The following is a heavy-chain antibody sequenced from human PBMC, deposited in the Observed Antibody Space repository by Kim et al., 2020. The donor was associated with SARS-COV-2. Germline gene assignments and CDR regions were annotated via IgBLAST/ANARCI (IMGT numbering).Heavy chain of an antibody. V-gene: IGHV5-10-1*01. Sequence: GESLKISCKGSGYSFTSYWIRWVRQMPGKGLEWMGRIDPSDSYTNYSPSFQGHVTISADKSISTAYLQWSSLKASDTAMYYCVRLGSPFGELFHHRDWFDPWGQGTLVTVSS. CDR1: GYSFTSYW. CDR3: VRLGSPFGELFHHRDWFDP. J-gene: IGHJ5*02. D-gene: IGHD3-10*01. CDR2: IDPSDSYT.